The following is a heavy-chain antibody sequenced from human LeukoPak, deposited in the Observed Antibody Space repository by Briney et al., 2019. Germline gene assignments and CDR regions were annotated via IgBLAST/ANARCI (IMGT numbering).Heavy chain of an antibody. CDR3: ARETYYYDSSGLPHYYMDV. Sequence: PSETPSLTCTVSGGSISSYYWSWIRQSPGKGLEWIGYIYDSVSTNYNPSLKSRVTISVDMSKNQFSLKLSSVTAADTAVYYFARETYYYDSSGLPHYYMDVWGKGTTVTVSS. D-gene: IGHD3-22*01. CDR1: GGSISSYY. CDR2: IYDSVST. V-gene: IGHV4-59*01. J-gene: IGHJ6*03.